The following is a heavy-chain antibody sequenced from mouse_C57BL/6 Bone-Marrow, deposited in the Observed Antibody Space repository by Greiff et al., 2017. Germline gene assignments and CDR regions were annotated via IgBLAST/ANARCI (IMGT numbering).Heavy chain of an antibody. Sequence: VQLQQSGAELVKPGASVKLSCKASGYTFTSYWMQWVKQRPGQGLEWIGEIDPSDSYTNYNQKFKGKATLTVDTSSSTAYMQLSSLTSEDSAVYYCARGIYDGLFYFDYWGQGTTLTVSS. J-gene: IGHJ2*01. D-gene: IGHD2-3*01. CDR2: IDPSDSYT. CDR1: GYTFTSYW. V-gene: IGHV1-50*01. CDR3: ARGIYDGLFYFDY.